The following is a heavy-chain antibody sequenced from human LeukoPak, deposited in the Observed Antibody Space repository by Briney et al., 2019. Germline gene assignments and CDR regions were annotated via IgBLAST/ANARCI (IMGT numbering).Heavy chain of an antibody. V-gene: IGHV6-1*01. D-gene: IGHD3-10*01. J-gene: IGHJ4*02. CDR2: TYYRSRWFE. CDR3: ASEGAAGSETSYSFDY. CDR1: GDSVSIDSAT. Sequence: SQTLSLTCAISGDSVSIDSATWNWIRQSPSRGLEWLGRTYYRSRWFEDYAISVKRRITISPDTSNNQFSLELDSVTPEDTAVYYCASEGAAGSETSYSFDYWGQGTQVTVSS.